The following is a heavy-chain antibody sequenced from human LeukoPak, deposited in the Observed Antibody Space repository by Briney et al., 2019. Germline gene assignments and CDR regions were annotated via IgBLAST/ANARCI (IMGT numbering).Heavy chain of an antibody. CDR3: ARACGGVGVVAATDFDY. CDR1: GSAFTSSC. CDR2: INLSGGST. D-gene: IGHD2-15*01. J-gene: IGHJ4*02. Sequence: ASVTLSCNSSGSAFTSSCNHWVRHRPAPGLGRKWIINLSGGSTSCAQKFQGTVTITRDTSTSTVYMELSSLRSEDTAEYYCARACGGVGVVAATDFDYWGQGTLVTVSS. V-gene: IGHV1-46*01.